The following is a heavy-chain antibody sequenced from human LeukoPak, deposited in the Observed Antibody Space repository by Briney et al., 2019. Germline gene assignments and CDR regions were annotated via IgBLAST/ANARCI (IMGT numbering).Heavy chain of an antibody. V-gene: IGHV3-21*01. CDR3: AKDPHSSSWYYFDS. CDR2: ISGSSTYI. Sequence: PRGSLRLSCAVSGFTFSSYSMNWVRQAPGKGLEWVSSISGSSTYIYYADSVKGRITISRDNAKNSLYLQMNSLRAEDTAFYYCAKDPHSSSWYYFDSWGQGTLVTVSS. CDR1: GFTFSSYS. J-gene: IGHJ4*02. D-gene: IGHD6-13*01.